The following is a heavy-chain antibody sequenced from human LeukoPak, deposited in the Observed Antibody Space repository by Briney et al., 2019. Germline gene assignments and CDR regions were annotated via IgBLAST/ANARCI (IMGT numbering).Heavy chain of an antibody. CDR1: GFTFSDYY. V-gene: IGHV3-11*01. J-gene: IGHJ6*02. D-gene: IGHD5-18*01. Sequence: GGSLRLSCAASGFTFSDYYMSWIRQAPGKGLEWVSYISSSGSTIYYADSVKGRFTISRDNAKNSLYLQMNSLRAEDSAVYYCAKDLGYSYGYAVYYYGMDVWGQGTTVTVSS. CDR3: AKDLGYSYGYAVYYYGMDV. CDR2: ISSSGSTI.